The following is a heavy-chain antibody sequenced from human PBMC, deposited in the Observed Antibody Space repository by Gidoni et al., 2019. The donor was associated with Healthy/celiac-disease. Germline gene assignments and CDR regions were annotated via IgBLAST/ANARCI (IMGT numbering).Heavy chain of an antibody. V-gene: IGHV3-15*01. J-gene: IGHJ4*02. CDR2: IKSKTDGGTT. D-gene: IGHD6-13*01. Sequence: EVQLVESGGGLVKPGGSFRLSCSASGFTFSNAWMRWVRQAPGKGLEWVGSIKSKTDGGTTDYAAPVKGRFTISRDDSKNTLYLQMNSLKTEDTAVYYCTTGLSIAAAGTPGYFDYWGQGTLVTVSS. CDR1: GFTFSNAW. CDR3: TTGLSIAAAGTPGYFDY.